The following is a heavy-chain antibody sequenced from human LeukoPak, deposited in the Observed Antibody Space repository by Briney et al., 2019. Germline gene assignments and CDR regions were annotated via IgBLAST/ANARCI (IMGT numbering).Heavy chain of an antibody. J-gene: IGHJ4*02. CDR1: GGSISSGGYS. Sequence: SETLSLTCAVSGGSISSGGYSWSWIRQPPGKGLEWIGYIYHSGSTYYNPSLKSRVTISVDRSKNLFSLKLSSVTAADTAVYYCAIAPIWMATNYFDYWGQGTLVTVSS. V-gene: IGHV4-30-2*01. CDR3: AIAPIWMATNYFDY. CDR2: IYHSGST. D-gene: IGHD5-24*01.